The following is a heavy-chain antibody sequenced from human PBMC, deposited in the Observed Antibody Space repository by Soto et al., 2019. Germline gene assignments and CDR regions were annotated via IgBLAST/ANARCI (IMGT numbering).Heavy chain of an antibody. D-gene: IGHD3-9*01. CDR3: ARGAGILRYFDWLSSGWFDP. CDR1: GGSFSGYY. Sequence: SETLSLTCAVYGGSFSGYYWSWIRQPPGKGLEWIGEINHSGSTNYNPSLKSRVTISVDTSKNQFSLKLSSVTAADTAVYYCARGAGILRYFDWLSSGWFDPWGQGTLVTVSS. J-gene: IGHJ5*02. CDR2: INHSGST. V-gene: IGHV4-34*01.